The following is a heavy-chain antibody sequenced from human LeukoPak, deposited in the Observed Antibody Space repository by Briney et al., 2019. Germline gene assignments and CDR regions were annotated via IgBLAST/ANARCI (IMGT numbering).Heavy chain of an antibody. J-gene: IGHJ4*02. CDR3: ARDIGTSVVTSSFNY. CDR2: IYPGDSDT. CDR1: GYSFTSYW. Sequence: GEFLKISCKASGYSFTSYWIGWVRQMPGKGLEWMGIIYPGDSDTRYSPSFQGQVTISADKSISTAYLQWSSLKASDTAMYYCARDIGTSVVTSSFNYWGQGTLVTVSS. D-gene: IGHD4-23*01. V-gene: IGHV5-51*01.